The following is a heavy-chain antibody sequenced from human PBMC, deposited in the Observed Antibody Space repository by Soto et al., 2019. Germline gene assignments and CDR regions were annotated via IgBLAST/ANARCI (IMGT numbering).Heavy chain of an antibody. Sequence: QVQLQESGPGLVKPSETLSLTCTVSGGSISTYYWSWIRQPPGKGLESSGYIHHSGSTSYNPSLKRRVTISVDPPKNQFSLRLRSVTTADTAVYYCARDPTSTNCFDPWGQGALVTFSS. CDR2: IHHSGST. CDR3: ARDPTSTNCFDP. J-gene: IGHJ5*02. V-gene: IGHV4-59*01. CDR1: GGSISTYY.